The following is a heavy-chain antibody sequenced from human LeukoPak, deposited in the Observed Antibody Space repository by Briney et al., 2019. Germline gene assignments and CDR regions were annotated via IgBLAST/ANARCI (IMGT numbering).Heavy chain of an antibody. CDR3: ARVGYSGSHYPFDY. D-gene: IGHD1-26*01. J-gene: IGHJ4*02. Sequence: GGSLRLSCAASGFTFSSYWMHWVRQAPGKGLVWVSRINGDGSSTNYADSVKGRFTISRGNAKNTLYLQMNSLRAEDTAVYYCARVGYSGSHYPFDYWGQGTLVTVSS. CDR1: GFTFSSYW. V-gene: IGHV3-74*01. CDR2: INGDGSST.